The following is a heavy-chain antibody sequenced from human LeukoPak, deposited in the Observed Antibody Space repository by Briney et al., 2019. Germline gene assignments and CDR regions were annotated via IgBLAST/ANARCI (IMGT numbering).Heavy chain of an antibody. J-gene: IGHJ4*02. CDR3: AREILGGFNPGAY. Sequence: PSEILSLTCTVSLDSTTSNFWSWVRQPPGKGLEWIGEIHRSGSPNYNPSLQSRVTISIDRSRNQIVLELSSVTAADTAVYYCAREILGGFNPGAYWGQGTLVTVSS. CDR2: IHRSGSP. CDR1: LDSTTSNF. V-gene: IGHV4-4*02. D-gene: IGHD1-14*01.